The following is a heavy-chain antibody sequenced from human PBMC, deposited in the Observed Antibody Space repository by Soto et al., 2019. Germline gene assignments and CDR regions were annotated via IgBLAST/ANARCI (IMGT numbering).Heavy chain of an antibody. V-gene: IGHV4-59*01. CDR3: ARVSPIVATSAEGDFDY. CDR2: IYYSGST. J-gene: IGHJ4*02. D-gene: IGHD5-12*01. Sequence: SETLSLTCTVSGGSISSYYWSWIRQPPGKGLEWIGYIYYSGSTNYNPSLKSRVTISVDTSKNQFSLKLSSVTAADTAVYYCARVSPIVATSAEGDFDYWGQGTLVTVSS. CDR1: GGSISSYY.